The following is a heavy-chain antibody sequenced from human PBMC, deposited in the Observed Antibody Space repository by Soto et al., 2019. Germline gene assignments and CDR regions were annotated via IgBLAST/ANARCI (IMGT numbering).Heavy chain of an antibody. V-gene: IGHV3-9*01. D-gene: IGHD3-10*01. CDR3: AKSKWFGESFFDY. CDR1: GFTCDDYG. J-gene: IGHJ4*02. Sequence: GWSLRLSCAASGFTCDDYGMHLVRQTPGKGLEWVSGINWNSDTIGYADSVKGRFTISRDNAKNSLYLQMNSLRAEDTALYYCAKSKWFGESFFDYWGQGTLVTVSS. CDR2: INWNSDTI.